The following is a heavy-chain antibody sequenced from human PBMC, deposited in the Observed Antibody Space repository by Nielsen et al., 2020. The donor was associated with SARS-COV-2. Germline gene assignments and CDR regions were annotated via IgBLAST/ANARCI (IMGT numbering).Heavy chain of an antibody. Sequence: WIRQPPGKGLEWVSYISSSGSTIYYADSVMGRFTISRDNAKNSLYLQMNSLRAEDTAVYYCARDGIIVVVTATPSPLYFDYWGQGTLVTVSS. V-gene: IGHV3-48*03. CDR3: ARDGIIVVVTATPSPLYFDY. J-gene: IGHJ4*02. D-gene: IGHD2-21*02. CDR2: ISSSGSTI.